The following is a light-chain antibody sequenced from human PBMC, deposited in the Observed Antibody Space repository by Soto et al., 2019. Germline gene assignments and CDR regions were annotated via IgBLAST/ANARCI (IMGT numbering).Light chain of an antibody. V-gene: IGLV1-44*01. CDR2: TNN. J-gene: IGLJ3*02. CDR3: AEWDDSLNGPL. CDR1: SSNIGSNF. Sequence: QAVVTQAPSASGTPGQSVTISCSGSSSNIGSNFVNWYQQLPGTAPKLLIYTNNQRPSGVPDRFSGSKSGTSASLAISGLQSDDEADYHCAEWDDSLNGPLFGGGTKLTVL.